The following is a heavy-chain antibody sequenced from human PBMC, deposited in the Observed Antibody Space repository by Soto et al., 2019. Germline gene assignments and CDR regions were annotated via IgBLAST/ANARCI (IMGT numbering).Heavy chain of an antibody. V-gene: IGHV3-33*01. CDR1: GFTFSSYG. J-gene: IGHJ6*02. Sequence: QVQLVESGGGVVQPGRSLRLSCAASGFTFSSYGMHWVRQAPGKGLEWVAVIWYDGSNKYYADSVKGRFTISRDNSKKQLYLQINSLRAEGKAVYFFARDGGYSSTIWYYYYGMDVWGQGTTVTVSS. CDR3: ARDGGYSSTIWYYYYGMDV. D-gene: IGHD6-13*01. CDR2: IWYDGSNK.